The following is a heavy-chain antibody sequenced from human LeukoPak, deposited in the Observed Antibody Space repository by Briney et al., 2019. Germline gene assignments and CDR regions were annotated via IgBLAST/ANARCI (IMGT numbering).Heavy chain of an antibody. CDR3: ARDDNGMDV. Sequence: GGSLRLSCAASGFTFSSYAMHWVRQAPGKGLEWVAVISYDGRNKYYADSVKGRFTISRDNSKNTLYLQMNSLRTEDTAVYYCARDDNGMDVWGQGTTVTVSS. CDR1: GFTFSSYA. V-gene: IGHV3-30*04. CDR2: ISYDGRNK. D-gene: IGHD3-22*01. J-gene: IGHJ6*02.